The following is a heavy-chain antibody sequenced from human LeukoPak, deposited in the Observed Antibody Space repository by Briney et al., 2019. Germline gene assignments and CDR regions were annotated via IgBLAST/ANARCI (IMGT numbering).Heavy chain of an antibody. D-gene: IGHD2-21*01. CDR3: ARGGGEAYCGGDYYSSLIPFDY. CDR2: IYYSGST. Sequence: SETLSLTCTVSGGSISSYYWSWIRQPPGKGLEWIGYIYYSGSTNYNPSLKSRVTISVDTSKNQFSLKLSSVTAADTAVYYCARGGGEAYCGGDYYSSLIPFDYWGQGTLVTVSS. V-gene: IGHV4-59*01. CDR1: GGSISSYY. J-gene: IGHJ4*02.